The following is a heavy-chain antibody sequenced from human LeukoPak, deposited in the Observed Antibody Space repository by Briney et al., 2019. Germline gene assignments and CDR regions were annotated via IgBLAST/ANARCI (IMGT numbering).Heavy chain of an antibody. CDR3: ARDLDHDFWSGYYKTYYYYYYGMDV. J-gene: IGHJ6*02. D-gene: IGHD3-3*01. Sequence: GGSLRLSCAASGFTFSSYGMHWVRQAPGKGLEWVAVIWYDGSNKYYADSVKGRFTISRDNSKNTLYLQMNSLRAEDTAVYYCARDLDHDFWSGYYKTYYYYYYGMDVWGQGTTVTVSS. CDR2: IWYDGSNK. V-gene: IGHV3-33*01. CDR1: GFTFSSYG.